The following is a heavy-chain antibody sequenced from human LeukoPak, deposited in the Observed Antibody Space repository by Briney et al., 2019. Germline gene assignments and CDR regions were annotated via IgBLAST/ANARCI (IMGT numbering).Heavy chain of an antibody. J-gene: IGHJ4*02. V-gene: IGHV4-34*01. CDR1: GGSFSGYY. Sequence: PSETLSLTCAVYGGSFSGYYWSWIRQPPGKGLEWIGEINHSGSTNYNPSLKSRVTISVDTSKNQFSLKLSSVTAADTAVYYCARGGRKWELRVYFDYWGQGTLVTVSS. CDR2: INHSGST. D-gene: IGHD1-26*01. CDR3: ARGGRKWELRVYFDY.